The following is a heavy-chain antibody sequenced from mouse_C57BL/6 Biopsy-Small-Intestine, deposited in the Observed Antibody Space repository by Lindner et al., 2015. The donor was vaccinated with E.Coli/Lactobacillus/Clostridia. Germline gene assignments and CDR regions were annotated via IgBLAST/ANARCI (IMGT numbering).Heavy chain of an antibody. CDR3: ARDLRATSGTNYLHY. D-gene: IGHD5-5*01. V-gene: IGHV1-84*02. J-gene: IGHJ4*01. CDR2: INPNSGDT. Sequence: SVKVSCKASGYTFNGYYIHWVRQAPGLGLEWMGWINPNSGDTNSEQKFKGRVTMTRDTSISTAYMELSSLRSDDTALYFCARDLRATSGTNYLHYWGQGTLVTVSS. CDR1: GYTFNGYY.